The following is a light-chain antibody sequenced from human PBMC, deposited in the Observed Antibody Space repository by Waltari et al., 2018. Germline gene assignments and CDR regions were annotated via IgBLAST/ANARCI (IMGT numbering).Light chain of an antibody. J-gene: IGKJ4*01. Sequence: EIVLTQSPAILSVSPGAGATLSCRASHSVRDNLAWYQHKPGQAPRLLIFGASTRATGFPARFSGSGSGTEFTLTITSLQSEDSAVYFCQQYNGQPLTFGGGTKVEIK. CDR1: HSVRDN. V-gene: IGKV3-15*01. CDR2: GAS. CDR3: QQYNGQPLT.